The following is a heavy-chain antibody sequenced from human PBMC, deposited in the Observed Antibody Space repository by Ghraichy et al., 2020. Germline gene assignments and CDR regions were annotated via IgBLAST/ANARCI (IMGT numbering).Heavy chain of an antibody. CDR1: GFTFSSYA. V-gene: IGHV3-23*01. CDR3: AKLDDSSGYYSSVDY. CDR2: LSGSGDST. D-gene: IGHD3-22*01. J-gene: IGHJ4*02. Sequence: GGSLRLSCAASGFTFSSYAMSWVRQAPGKGLEWVSVLSGSGDSTYYADSVKGRFTISRDNSKNTLYLQMNNLRAEDTAVYYCAKLDDSSGYYSSVDYWGQGTLVTVSS.